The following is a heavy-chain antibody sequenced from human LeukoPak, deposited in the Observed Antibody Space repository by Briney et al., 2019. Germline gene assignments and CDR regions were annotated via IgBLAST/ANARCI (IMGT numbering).Heavy chain of an antibody. CDR1: GFTFSSYW. D-gene: IGHD6-19*01. V-gene: IGHV3-74*01. CDR3: ARDGIAVAGDYYYYTDV. Sequence: GGSLRLSCAASGFTFSSYWMHWVRHAPGKGLVWVSRINSDGSSTSYADSVKGRFTISRDNAKNTLYLQMNSLRAEDTAVYYCARDGIAVAGDYYYYTDVWGKGTTVTVSS. J-gene: IGHJ6*03. CDR2: INSDGSST.